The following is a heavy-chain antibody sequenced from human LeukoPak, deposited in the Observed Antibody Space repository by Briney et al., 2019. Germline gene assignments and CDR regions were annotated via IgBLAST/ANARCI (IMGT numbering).Heavy chain of an antibody. CDR1: GGSISSSSYY. CDR2: IYYSGST. D-gene: IGHD1-26*01. Sequence: PSETLSLTCTVSGGSISSSSYYWGWIRQPPGKGLEWIGSIYYSGSTYYNPSLKSRVTISVDTSKNQFSLKLSSVTAADTAVYYCVRRGAEWELPYFDYWGQGTLVTVSS. V-gene: IGHV4-39*01. CDR3: VRRGAEWELPYFDY. J-gene: IGHJ4*02.